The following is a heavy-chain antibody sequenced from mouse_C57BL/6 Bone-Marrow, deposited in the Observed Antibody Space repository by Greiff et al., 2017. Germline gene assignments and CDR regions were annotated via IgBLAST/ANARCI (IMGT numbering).Heavy chain of an antibody. V-gene: IGHV1-82*01. D-gene: IGHD6-2*01. CDR2: IYPGDGDT. Sequence: VQLQQSGPELVKPGASVKISCKASGYAFSSSWMNWVKQRPGKGLEWIGRIYPGDGDTNYNGKFKGKATLTADKSSSTAYMQLSSLTSEDSAVYFCASLDFDYWGQGTTLTVSS. CDR1: GYAFSSSW. J-gene: IGHJ2*01. CDR3: ASLDFDY.